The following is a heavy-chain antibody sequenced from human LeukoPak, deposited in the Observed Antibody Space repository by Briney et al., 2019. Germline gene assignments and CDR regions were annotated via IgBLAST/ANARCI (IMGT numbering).Heavy chain of an antibody. CDR2: ISSSSSLI. V-gene: IGHV3-21*01. J-gene: IGHJ6*03. CDR3: AKVDRGDYSSSPVPYYNYYMNV. CDR1: GFTFSYYS. Sequence: NPGGSLRLSCAASGFTFSYYSMNSVRQAPGRGLEWVSCISSSSSLIFYSDSVRGRFTITRDNAKNLLYLHMNSLRVEDMAVYYCAKVDRGDYSSSPVPYYNYYMNVWGKGTTVTVSS. D-gene: IGHD6-13*01.